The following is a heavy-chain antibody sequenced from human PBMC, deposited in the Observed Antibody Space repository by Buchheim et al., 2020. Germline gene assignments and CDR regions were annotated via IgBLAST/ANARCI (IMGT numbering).Heavy chain of an antibody. CDR3: ARDQSLGYSSGWYRPFDY. D-gene: IGHD6-19*01. V-gene: IGHV3-48*02. J-gene: IGHJ4*02. CDR2: ISSSSSTI. CDR1: GSTFSSYS. Sequence: EVQLVESGGGLAQPGGSLRLSCAASGSTFSSYSMNWVRQAPGKGLEWVSYISSSSSTIYYADSVKGRFTISRDNAKNSLYLQMNSLRDEDTAVYYCARDQSLGYSSGWYRPFDYWGQGTL.